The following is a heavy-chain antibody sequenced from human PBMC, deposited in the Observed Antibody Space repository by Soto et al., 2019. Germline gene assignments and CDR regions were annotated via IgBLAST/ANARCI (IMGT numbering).Heavy chain of an antibody. D-gene: IGHD3-16*02. J-gene: IGHJ5*02. V-gene: IGHV1-46*01. CDR2: INPSGGST. Sequence: QVQLVQSGAEVKKPGASVKVSCKASGYTFTSYYMHWVRQATGQGLEWMGIINPSGGSTSYAQKFQGRVTMTRDTSTSTVYMELSSLRSEDTAVYYCARDMVGELSLYLPWFDPWGQGTLVTVSS. CDR1: GYTFTSYY. CDR3: ARDMVGELSLYLPWFDP.